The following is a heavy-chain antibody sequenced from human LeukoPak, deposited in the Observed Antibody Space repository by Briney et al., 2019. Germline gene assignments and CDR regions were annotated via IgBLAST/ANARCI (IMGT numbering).Heavy chain of an antibody. J-gene: IGHJ6*02. D-gene: IGHD4-17*01. CDR3: ARHEQDGDYNYYYYGMDV. CDR2: IYYSGST. Sequence: SVTLSLTCTVSGGSISSYYWSWIRQPPGTGLEWIGYIYYSGSTNYNPSLKSRVTISVDTSKNQFSLKLSSVTAADTAVYYCARHEQDGDYNYYYYGMDVWGQGTTVTVSS. CDR1: GGSISSYY. V-gene: IGHV4-59*08.